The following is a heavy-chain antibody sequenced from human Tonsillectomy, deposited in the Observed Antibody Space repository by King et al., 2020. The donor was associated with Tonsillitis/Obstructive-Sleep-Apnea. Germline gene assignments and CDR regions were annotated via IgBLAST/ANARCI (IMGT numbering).Heavy chain of an antibody. CDR1: GGPFNGYY. CDR3: ARGYPAYYFDS. CDR2: VNHSGNT. Sequence: VQLQQWGAGLLKPSETLSLSCAVYGGPFNGYYWTWIRQPPGKGLEWIGEVNHSGNTNYNPSLKGRFTISVDTSKNQFSLTLSSVTAADTAVYYCARGYPAYYFDSWGQGTLVTVSS. D-gene: IGHD2-2*02. V-gene: IGHV4-34*01. J-gene: IGHJ4*02.